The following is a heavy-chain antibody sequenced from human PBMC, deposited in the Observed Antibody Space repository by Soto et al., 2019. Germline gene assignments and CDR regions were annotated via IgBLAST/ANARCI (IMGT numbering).Heavy chain of an antibody. CDR1: GGSISVYY. J-gene: IGHJ4*02. CDR2: IYASGSP. Sequence: QVQLQESGPGQVKPSETLSLTCTISGGSISVYYWSWVRQPPGHELEWIGYIYASGSPYYNPSLRVRGTISADTSKNQISLKLTSPTAADTAVYYCARGVGSSPPRYWGRGTLVTVSS. D-gene: IGHD1-26*01. CDR3: ARGVGSSPPRY. V-gene: IGHV4-59*01.